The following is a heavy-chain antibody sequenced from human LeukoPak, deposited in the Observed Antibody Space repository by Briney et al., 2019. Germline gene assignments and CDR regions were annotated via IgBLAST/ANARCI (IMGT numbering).Heavy chain of an antibody. CDR2: ISGYNGNT. J-gene: IGHJ4*02. D-gene: IGHD4-17*01. CDR3: ARDLLTYGDYGY. Sequence: ASVKVSCKASGYTFTSYGISWVRQAPGQGLEWMGWISGYNGNTNYAQKLQGRVTMTTDTSTSTAYMELRSLRSDDTAVYYCARDLLTYGDYGYWGQGTLVTVSS. V-gene: IGHV1-18*04. CDR1: GYTFTSYG.